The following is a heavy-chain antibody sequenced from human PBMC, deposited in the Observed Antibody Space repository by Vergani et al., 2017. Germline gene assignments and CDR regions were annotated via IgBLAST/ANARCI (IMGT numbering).Heavy chain of an antibody. J-gene: IGHJ4*02. CDR1: GFTLSNHD. D-gene: IGHD3-16*01. CDR3: AKHFRGWGIDY. CDR2: IQFDGSNQ. Sequence: QVQLVESGGGVVQRGGSLRLSCATSGFTLSNHDMQWIRQGPGKGLEFVAFIQFDGSNQYYAASVKGRFTLSRDFSKNTLYLQMNSLRTDDTATYDCAKHFRGWGIDYWGQGTQVIVSS. V-gene: IGHV3-30*02.